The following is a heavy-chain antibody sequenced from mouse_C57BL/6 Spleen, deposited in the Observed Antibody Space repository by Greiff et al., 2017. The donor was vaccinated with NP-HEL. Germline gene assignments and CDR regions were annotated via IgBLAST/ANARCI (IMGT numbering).Heavy chain of an antibody. CDR1: GYAFSSYW. Sequence: VQLQQSGAELVKPGASVKISCKASGYAFSSYWMNWAKQRPGKGLEWIGQIYPGDGDTNYNGKFKGKATLTADKSSSTAYMQLSSLTSEDSAVYFCARSGYYGSSPLSMDYWGQGTSVTVSS. CDR2: IYPGDGDT. J-gene: IGHJ4*01. V-gene: IGHV1-80*01. D-gene: IGHD1-1*01. CDR3: ARSGYYGSSPLSMDY.